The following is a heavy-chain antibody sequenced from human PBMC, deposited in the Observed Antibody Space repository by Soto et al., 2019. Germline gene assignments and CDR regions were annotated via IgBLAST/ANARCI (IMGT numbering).Heavy chain of an antibody. Sequence: QVQLVQSGAEVKKPGASVKVSCKASGYTFTSYDINWVRQATGQGLEWMGWMNPNSGNTVYAQKFQGRDTMTRKTSISTAYMELSSLRSEDTAEYYCARERSYGLDYWGQGTLVTVPS. D-gene: IGHD5-18*01. CDR2: MNPNSGNT. CDR3: ARERSYGLDY. J-gene: IGHJ4*02. V-gene: IGHV1-8*01. CDR1: GYTFTSYD.